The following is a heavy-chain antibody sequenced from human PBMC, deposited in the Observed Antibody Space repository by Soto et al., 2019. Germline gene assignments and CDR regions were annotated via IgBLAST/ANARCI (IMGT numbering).Heavy chain of an antibody. Sequence: EVQLLESGGGLVQPGGSLRLSCTASGFTFSSYAMKWVRQAPGKGLEWVSLISESGTITYYADSVKGRFTISRANSGNTLLLQMYSLRAEDTAVYYCARYIPGVRYYGMDVWGQGTTVTVSS. CDR1: GFTFSSYA. CDR2: ISESGTIT. J-gene: IGHJ6*02. D-gene: IGHD2-2*01. V-gene: IGHV3-23*01. CDR3: ARYIPGVRYYGMDV.